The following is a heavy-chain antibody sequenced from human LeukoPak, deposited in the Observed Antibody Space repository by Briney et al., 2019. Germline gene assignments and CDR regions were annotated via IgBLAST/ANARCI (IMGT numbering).Heavy chain of an antibody. CDR2: ISGSGGST. D-gene: IGHD3-10*01. J-gene: IGHJ4*02. Sequence: TGGSLRLSCAASGFTFSSYAMSWVRQAPGKGLEWVSAISGSGGSTYYADSVKGRFTLSRDNSKNTLYLQMNSLRAEDTAVYYCAKDVITMVRGVILNWGQGTLVTVSS. CDR1: GFTFSSYA. CDR3: AKDVITMVRGVILN. V-gene: IGHV3-23*01.